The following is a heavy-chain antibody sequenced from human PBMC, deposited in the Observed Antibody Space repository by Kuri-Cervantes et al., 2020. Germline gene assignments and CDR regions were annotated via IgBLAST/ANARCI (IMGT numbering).Heavy chain of an antibody. V-gene: IGHV4-38-2*01. Sequence: SETLSHTCAVSGYSIRRGYYWGWIRQPPGKGLEWIGSIYHSGNTYYNPCLRSLVTIPVDTSKHQLSLKLSSVTAADTAVFYCATRAYSDDYMDVWGKGTTVTVSS. J-gene: IGHJ6*03. CDR2: IYHSGNT. CDR1: GYSIRRGYY. CDR3: ATRAYSDDYMDV. D-gene: IGHD1-1*01.